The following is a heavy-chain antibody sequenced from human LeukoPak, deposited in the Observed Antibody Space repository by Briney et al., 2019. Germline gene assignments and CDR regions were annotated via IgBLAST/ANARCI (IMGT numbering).Heavy chain of an antibody. D-gene: IGHD5-12*01. V-gene: IGHV5-51*01. Sequence: KRGESLKISCKGSGYSFTSYWIAWVRQMPGRGLEWMGIIYPDDSDTRYRPSFQGQVTISADKSINTAYLQWNSLKASDTAMYFCARGYDRWFGPWGQGTLVTVSS. CDR2: IYPDDSDT. J-gene: IGHJ5*02. CDR3: ARGYDRWFGP. CDR1: GYSFTSYW.